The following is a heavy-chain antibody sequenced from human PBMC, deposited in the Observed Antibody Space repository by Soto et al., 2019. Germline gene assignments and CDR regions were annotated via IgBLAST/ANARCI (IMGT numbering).Heavy chain of an antibody. J-gene: IGHJ6*02. D-gene: IGHD3-10*02. Sequence: QVHLQQWGAGLLRPSETLSLTCAVYGESLRAYYWTWIRQPPGKGLEWIGEINQSGSTNYNPSLKSRVTMSADTSKKHFSLKVNSVTAEDTAVYYCARGTVYVPFLFPCLDVWGQGTTFTVAS. V-gene: IGHV4-34*01. CDR2: INQSGST. CDR1: GESLRAYY. CDR3: ARGTVYVPFLFPCLDV.